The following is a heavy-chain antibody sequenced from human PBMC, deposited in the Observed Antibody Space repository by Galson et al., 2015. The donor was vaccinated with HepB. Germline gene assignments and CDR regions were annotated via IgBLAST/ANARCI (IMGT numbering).Heavy chain of an antibody. CDR2: IIPIFGTA. CDR1: GGTFSSYA. Sequence: SVKVSCKASGGTFSSYAISWVRQAPGQGLEWMGGIIPIFGTANYAQKFQGRVTITADESTSTAYMELSSLRSEDTAVYYCARGAITMVRGGSDYYYGMDVWGQGTTVTVSS. J-gene: IGHJ6*02. D-gene: IGHD3-10*01. V-gene: IGHV1-69*13. CDR3: ARGAITMVRGGSDYYYGMDV.